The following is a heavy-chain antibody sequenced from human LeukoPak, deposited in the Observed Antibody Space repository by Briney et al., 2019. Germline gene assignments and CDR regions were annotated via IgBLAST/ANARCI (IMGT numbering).Heavy chain of an antibody. Sequence: SETLSLTCTVSGGSISSYYRSWIRQPPGKGLEWIGYIYYSGSTNYNPSLKSRVTISVDTSKNQFSLKLSSVTAADTAVYYCARGSSGWYLMDYWGQGTLVTVSS. CDR3: ARGSSGWYLMDY. J-gene: IGHJ4*02. CDR1: GGSISSYY. V-gene: IGHV4-59*08. CDR2: IYYSGST. D-gene: IGHD6-19*01.